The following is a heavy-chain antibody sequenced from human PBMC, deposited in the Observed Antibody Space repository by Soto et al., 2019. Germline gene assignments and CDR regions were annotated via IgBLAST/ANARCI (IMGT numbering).Heavy chain of an antibody. D-gene: IGHD6-13*01. V-gene: IGHV4-34*01. J-gene: IGHJ4*02. CDR1: GGSFSGYY. CDR2: INHSGST. CDR3: ARAPAAGTDKSFDY. Sequence: PSETLSLTCAVYGGSFSGYYWSWIRQPPGKGLEWIGEINHSGSTNYNPSLKSRVTISVDTSKNQFSLKLSSVTAADTAVYYCARAPAAGTDKSFDYWGQGTLVTVSS.